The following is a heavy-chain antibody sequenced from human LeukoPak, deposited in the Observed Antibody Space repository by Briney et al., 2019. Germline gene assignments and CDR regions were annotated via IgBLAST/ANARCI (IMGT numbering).Heavy chain of an antibody. V-gene: IGHV4-39*01. CDR3: ARKDGDYESN. CDR1: GGSISSYY. Sequence: SETLSLTCTVSGGSISSYYWGWIRQPPGKGLEWIGSIYYSGSTYYNPSLKSRVTISVDTSKNQFSLKLSSVTAADTAVYYCARKDGDYESNWGQGTLVTVSS. CDR2: IYYSGST. J-gene: IGHJ4*02. D-gene: IGHD4-17*01.